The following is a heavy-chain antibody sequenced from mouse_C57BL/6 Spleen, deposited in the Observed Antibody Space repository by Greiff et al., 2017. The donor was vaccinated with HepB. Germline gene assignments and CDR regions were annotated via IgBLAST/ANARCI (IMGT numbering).Heavy chain of an antibody. Sequence: VQRVESGPELVKPGASVKISCKASGYAFSSSWMNWVKQRPGKGLEWIGRIYPGDGDTNYNGKFKGKATLTADKSSSTAYMQLSSLTSEDSAVYFCAREANWSWFAYWGQGTLVTVSA. D-gene: IGHD4-1*01. CDR1: GYAFSSSW. V-gene: IGHV1-82*01. CDR3: AREANWSWFAY. CDR2: IYPGDGDT. J-gene: IGHJ3*01.